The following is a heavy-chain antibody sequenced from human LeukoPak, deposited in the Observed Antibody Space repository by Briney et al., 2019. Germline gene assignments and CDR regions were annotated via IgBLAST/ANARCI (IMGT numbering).Heavy chain of an antibody. CDR1: GYTFTGYY. Sequence: ASVKVSCKASGYTFTGYYMHWVRQAPGQGLEWMGRINPNSGGTNYAQKFQGRVTMTRDTSISTAYMELSRLRSDDTAVYYCARSGGFWSGYYHFDYWGQGTLVIVSS. D-gene: IGHD3-3*01. CDR3: ARSGGFWSGYYHFDY. CDR2: INPNSGGT. J-gene: IGHJ4*02. V-gene: IGHV1-2*06.